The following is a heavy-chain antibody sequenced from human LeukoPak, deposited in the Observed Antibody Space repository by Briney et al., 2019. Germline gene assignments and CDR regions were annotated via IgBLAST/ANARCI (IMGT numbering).Heavy chain of an antibody. V-gene: IGHV1-69*04. CDR1: GGTFSSYA. J-gene: IGHJ4*02. D-gene: IGHD5-18*01. Sequence: ASVKVSCKASGGTFSSYAISWVRQAPGQGLEWMGRIIPILGIANYAQKFQGRVTITADKSTSTAYMELSSLRSEDTAVYCCARGRYGPSPFDYWGQGTLVTVSS. CDR2: IIPILGIA. CDR3: ARGRYGPSPFDY.